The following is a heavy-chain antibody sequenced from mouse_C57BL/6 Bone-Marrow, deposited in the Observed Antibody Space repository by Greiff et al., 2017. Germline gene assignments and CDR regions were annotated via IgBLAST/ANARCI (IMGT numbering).Heavy chain of an antibody. Sequence: VQLQQPGAELVKPGASVKMSCKASGYTFPSYWITWVKQRPGQGLEWIGDIYPTSGRTNYNEKFKSKAILTVDTSSNPAYMQLSSLTSEDSAVFYCARSVPLGRSFDYWGQGTTLTVSS. D-gene: IGHD4-1*01. CDR1: GYTFPSYW. CDR3: ARSVPLGRSFDY. J-gene: IGHJ2*01. V-gene: IGHV1-55*01. CDR2: IYPTSGRT.